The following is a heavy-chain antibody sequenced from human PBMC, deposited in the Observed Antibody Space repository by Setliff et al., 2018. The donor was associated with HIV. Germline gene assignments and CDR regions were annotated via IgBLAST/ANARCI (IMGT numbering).Heavy chain of an antibody. V-gene: IGHV3-7*01. Sequence: GGSLRLSCEASGFTFRYYWMNWVRQAPGKGLEWVANIKEDGSETYYVDSVKGRFTVSRDNAKNSPFLQMNSLRGEDTAVYYCARYFRDGSYNDYWGQGTLVTVSS. J-gene: IGHJ4*02. CDR3: ARYFRDGSYNDY. CDR2: IKEDGSET. D-gene: IGHD3-10*01. CDR1: GFTFRYYW.